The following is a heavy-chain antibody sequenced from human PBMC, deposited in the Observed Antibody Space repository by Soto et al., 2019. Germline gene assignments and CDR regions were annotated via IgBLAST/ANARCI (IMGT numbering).Heavy chain of an antibody. V-gene: IGHV2-5*02. CDR2: IYWDDDK. D-gene: IGHD5-12*01. CDR1: GFSFTTSGLS. J-gene: IGHJ5*02. Sequence: QITLKESGPTLVEPTQTLTLTCTFSGFSFTTSGLSVGWVRQPPGKALEWLGLIYWDDDKRYSPSLKSRLTLSKDTSKNQVVLVMTNMDPEDTATYYCAHFSTNSGYETAWGQGTLVIVSS. CDR3: AHFSTNSGYETA.